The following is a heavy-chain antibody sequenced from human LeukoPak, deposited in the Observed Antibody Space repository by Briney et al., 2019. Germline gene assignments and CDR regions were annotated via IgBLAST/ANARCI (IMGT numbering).Heavy chain of an antibody. D-gene: IGHD3-22*01. J-gene: IGHJ5*02. CDR2: INTNTGNP. CDR3: ARDGDYYDSSGYLVWFDP. Sequence: GASVKVSCKASGYTFTSYAMNWVRQAPGQGLEWMGWINTNTGNPTYAQGFTGRFVFSLDTSVSTAYLQISSLKAEDTAVYYCARDGDYYDSSGYLVWFDPWGQGTLVTVSS. CDR1: GYTFTSYA. V-gene: IGHV7-4-1*02.